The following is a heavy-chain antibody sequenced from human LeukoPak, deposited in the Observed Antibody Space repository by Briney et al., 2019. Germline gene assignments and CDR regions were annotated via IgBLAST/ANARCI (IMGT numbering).Heavy chain of an antibody. CDR1: GLTFSGYG. CDR2: ISGSGGST. J-gene: IGHJ4*02. D-gene: IGHD5-24*01. Sequence: GGSLRLLCAASGLTFSGYGMSWVRHAPGKGLEWVSTISGSGGSTYYADSVKGRFTISRDNSKNTLYLQMNSLRAEDTAVYYCAKGMARIPFDYRGQGTLVTVSS. CDR3: AKGMARIPFDY. V-gene: IGHV3-23*01.